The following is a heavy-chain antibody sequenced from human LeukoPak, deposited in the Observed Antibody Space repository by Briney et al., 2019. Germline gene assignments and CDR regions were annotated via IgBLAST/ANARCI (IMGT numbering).Heavy chain of an antibody. CDR2: ISYDGSNK. D-gene: IGHD6-13*01. J-gene: IGHJ4*02. CDR1: GFTLSSYG. CDR3: AKDRAAATIPDY. V-gene: IGHV3-30*18. Sequence: PGRSLRLSCAASGFTLSSYGMHWVRQAPGKGLEWVAVISYDGSNKYYADSVKGRFTISRDNSKNTLYLQMNSLRAEDTAVYYCAKDRAAATIPDYWGQGTLVTVSS.